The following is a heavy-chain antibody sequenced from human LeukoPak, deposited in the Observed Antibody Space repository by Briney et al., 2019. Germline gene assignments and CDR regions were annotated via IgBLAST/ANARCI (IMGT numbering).Heavy chain of an antibody. CDR2: INAGNGNT. Sequence: ASVKVSCKASGYTFTSYAMHWVRQAPGQRLEWMGWINAGNGNTKYSQKFQGRVTVTRDTSASTAYMELSSLRSEDTAVYYCARGIAAANPGYWGQGTLVTVSS. V-gene: IGHV1-3*01. CDR1: GYTFTSYA. D-gene: IGHD6-13*01. CDR3: ARGIAAANPGY. J-gene: IGHJ4*02.